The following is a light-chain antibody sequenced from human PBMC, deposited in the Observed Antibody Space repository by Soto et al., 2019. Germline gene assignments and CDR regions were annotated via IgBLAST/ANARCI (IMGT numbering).Light chain of an antibody. Sequence: QAVVTQEPSLTVSPGGTVTLTCGSSTGPVTNGHFPYWFQQKPGQAPRPLIYDTDNKHSWTPARFSASLLGDKAALTLSGALPDDEADYYCLLSYTGRLYVFGPGTKLTVL. V-gene: IGLV7-46*01. J-gene: IGLJ1*01. CDR1: TGPVTNGHF. CDR2: DTD. CDR3: LLSYTGRLYV.